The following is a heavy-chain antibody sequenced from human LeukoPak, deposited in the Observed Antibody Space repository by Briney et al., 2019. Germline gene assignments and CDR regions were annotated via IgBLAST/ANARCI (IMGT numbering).Heavy chain of an antibody. CDR1: GFTFSSYW. J-gene: IGHJ6*03. CDR2: IKQDGSEK. D-gene: IGHD6-6*01. V-gene: IGHV3-7*01. Sequence: PGGSLRLSCAASGFTFSSYWMSWVRQAPGKGLEWVASIKQDGSEKYYVDSVKGRFTISRDNAKNSLYLQMNSLRAEDTAVYYCARADSSIAARLSRSSIFNYYYYMDVWGKGTTVTVSS. CDR3: ARADSSIAARLSRSSIFNYYYYMDV.